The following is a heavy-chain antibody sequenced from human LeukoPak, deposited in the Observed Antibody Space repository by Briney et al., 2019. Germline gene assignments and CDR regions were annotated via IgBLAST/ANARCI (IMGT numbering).Heavy chain of an antibody. CDR3: ATSYGDYSLNF. CDR2: IYHSGSA. V-gene: IGHV4-30-2*01. Sequence: SQTLSLTCAVSGGSISSGGYSWSWIRQPPGKGLEWIGYIYHSGSAYYNPSLKSRVTISVDRSKNQSSLKLSSVTAPDTAVYYCATSYGDYSLNFWGEGTLVTVSS. D-gene: IGHD4-17*01. J-gene: IGHJ4*02. CDR1: GGSISSGGYS.